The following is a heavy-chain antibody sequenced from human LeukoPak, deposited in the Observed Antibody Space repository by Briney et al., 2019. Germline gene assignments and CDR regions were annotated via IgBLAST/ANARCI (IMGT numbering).Heavy chain of an antibody. CDR2: ISSSSSYI. CDR1: GFTVSSNY. D-gene: IGHD3-22*01. Sequence: GGSLRLSCAASGFTVSSNYMNWVRQAPGKGLEWVSSISSSSSYIYYADSVKGRFTISRDNAKNSLYLQMNSLRAEDTAVYYCARGYYDSSGYPTWGQGTLVTVSS. J-gene: IGHJ5*02. CDR3: ARGYYDSSGYPT. V-gene: IGHV3-21*01.